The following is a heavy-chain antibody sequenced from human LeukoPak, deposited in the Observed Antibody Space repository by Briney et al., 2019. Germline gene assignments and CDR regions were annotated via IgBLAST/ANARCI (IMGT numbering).Heavy chain of an antibody. CDR3: ASLRLGELSPWEV. D-gene: IGHD3-16*02. Sequence: AESLTLSCAASGFTFDDYAMHWVRQAPGKGLEWVSLISGDGGSTYYADSVKGRFTISRDNRKNSLYLPMNSLRTEDTALYYCASLRLGELSPWEVWGQGTLVTVSS. CDR2: ISGDGGST. V-gene: IGHV3-43*02. CDR1: GFTFDDYA. J-gene: IGHJ4*02.